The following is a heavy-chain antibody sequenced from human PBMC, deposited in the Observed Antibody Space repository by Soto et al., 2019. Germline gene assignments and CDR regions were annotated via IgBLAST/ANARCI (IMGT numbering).Heavy chain of an antibody. CDR3: ARGSEAAAGTWFFDS. D-gene: IGHD6-13*01. J-gene: IGHJ4*02. Sequence: PSETLSLTCAVYGASFRGHYWTWIRQPPGKGLEWIGEINHRGSTNYNPSLKSRVTITVDTSTNQFSLKLNSVTAADTAVYYCARGSEAAAGTWFFDSWGQGPLVTVSS. CDR2: INHRGST. CDR1: GASFRGHY. V-gene: IGHV4-34*01.